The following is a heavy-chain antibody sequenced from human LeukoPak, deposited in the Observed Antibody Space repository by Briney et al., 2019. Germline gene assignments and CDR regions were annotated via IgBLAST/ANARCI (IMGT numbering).Heavy chain of an antibody. V-gene: IGHV3-15*01. CDR2: IKSKTDGGTT. J-gene: IGHJ4*02. D-gene: IGHD3-10*01. CDR1: GFTFSSYG. CDR3: TVVNYGSGSYPLGY. Sequence: GGSLRLSCAASGFTFSSYGMSWVRQAPGKGLEWVGRIKSKTDGGTTDYAAPGKGRFTISRDDSKNTLFLQMNSLKAEDTGVYYCTVVNYGSGSYPLGYWGQGTLVTVSS.